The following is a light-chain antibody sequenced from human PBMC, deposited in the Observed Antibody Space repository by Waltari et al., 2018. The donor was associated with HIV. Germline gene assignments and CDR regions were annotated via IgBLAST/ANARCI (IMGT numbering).Light chain of an antibody. J-gene: IGLJ1*01. Sequence: QSVLTQPPSVSGAPGQTVTISCTGNSSNIGAGFDVHWYQQLPGTAPKLLIYANKNRPSGIPDRFSGSKSDTSAALAITGLQAEDEGDYYCQSSDTSLSALYVFGTGTQVTVL. CDR2: ANK. CDR1: SSNIGAGFD. V-gene: IGLV1-40*01. CDR3: QSSDTSLSALYV.